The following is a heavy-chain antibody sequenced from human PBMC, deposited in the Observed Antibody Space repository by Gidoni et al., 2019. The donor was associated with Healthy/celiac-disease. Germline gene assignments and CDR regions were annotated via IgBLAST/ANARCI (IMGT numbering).Heavy chain of an antibody. J-gene: IGHJ4*02. D-gene: IGHD5-12*01. V-gene: IGHV4-34*01. Sequence: QVQLQQWGAGPLKPSETLSLTCAVYGGSFSGYSWSWIRQPPGKGLEWFGEITHRGSTNYNPSLKSRVTISVDTSKNQFSLKLSSVTAADTAVYYCARGGWLQLEDYWGQGTLVTVSS. CDR3: ARGGWLQLEDY. CDR1: GGSFSGYS. CDR2: ITHRGST.